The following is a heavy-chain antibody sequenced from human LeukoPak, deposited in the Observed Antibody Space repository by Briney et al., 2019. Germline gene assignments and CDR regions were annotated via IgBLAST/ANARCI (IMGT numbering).Heavy chain of an antibody. D-gene: IGHD4-17*01. CDR1: GGSISSGGYY. CDR2: IYYSGST. CDR3: ARCGKDGDYVQN. Sequence: SETLSLTCTISGGSISSGGYYWSWIRQHPGRGLEWIGYIYYSGSTYYNPSLKSRVTISVDTSKNQFSLKLSSVTAADTAVYYCARCGKDGDYVQNWGQGTLVTVSS. J-gene: IGHJ4*02. V-gene: IGHV4-31*03.